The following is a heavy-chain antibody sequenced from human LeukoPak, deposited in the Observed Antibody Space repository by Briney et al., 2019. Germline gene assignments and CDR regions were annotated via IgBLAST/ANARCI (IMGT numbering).Heavy chain of an antibody. V-gene: IGHV3-15*01. Sequence: GGSLRFSCAASGFIFSSAWMSWVRQAPGKGVEWVGHIKTKSDGWTTNYAAPVKGRFTMSRDDSKNMVYLQMNSLKTEDTAVYYCSTTHYNFGDLDHWGQGALVTVSS. CDR2: IKTKSDGWTT. CDR3: STTHYNFGDLDH. CDR1: GFIFSSAW. D-gene: IGHD3-3*01. J-gene: IGHJ4*02.